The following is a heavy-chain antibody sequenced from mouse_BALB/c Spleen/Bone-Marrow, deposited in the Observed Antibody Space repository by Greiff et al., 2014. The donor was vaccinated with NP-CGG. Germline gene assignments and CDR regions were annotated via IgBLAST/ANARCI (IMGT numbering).Heavy chain of an antibody. J-gene: IGHJ2*01. CDR3: ANYYGSSSY. D-gene: IGHD1-1*01. Sequence: QVQLKQSGSVLVRPGASVKLSCKASGYTFTSSWMHWAKQRPGQGLEWIGAIHPNSGNTNYNEKFKGKATLTVDTSSSTAYVDLSSLTSEDSAVYYCANYYGSSSYWGQGTTLTVSS. V-gene: IGHV1S130*01. CDR2: IHPNSGNT. CDR1: GYTFTSSW.